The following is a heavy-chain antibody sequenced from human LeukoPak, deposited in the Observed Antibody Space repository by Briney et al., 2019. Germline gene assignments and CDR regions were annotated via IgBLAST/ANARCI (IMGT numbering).Heavy chain of an antibody. CDR2: MWYDGSNK. CDR1: GFTFSSYG. D-gene: IGHD2-15*01. V-gene: IGHV3-33*01. CDR3: AREISSYYFDY. Sequence: EGSLRLSCAASGFTFSSYGMHWVRQAPGKGLEWVAVMWYDGSNKYYADSVKGRFTISRDNSKNTLYLQMNSLRAEDTAVYYCAREISSYYFDYWGQGTLVTVSS. J-gene: IGHJ4*02.